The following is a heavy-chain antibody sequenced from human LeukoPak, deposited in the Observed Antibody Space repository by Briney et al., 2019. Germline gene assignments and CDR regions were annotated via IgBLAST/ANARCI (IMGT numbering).Heavy chain of an antibody. CDR2: INQDGSEK. CDR1: GFTFSSYW. D-gene: IGHD4-17*01. V-gene: IGHV3-7*01. CDR3: ARSYGAFSGPVAY. J-gene: IGHJ4*02. Sequence: GGSLRLSCAASGFTFSSYWMNWARQAPGKGLEWVANINQDGSEKHYVDSVKGRFTISRDNAKNSLYLQMNSLRAKDTAVYYCARSYGAFSGPVAYWGQGTLVTLSS.